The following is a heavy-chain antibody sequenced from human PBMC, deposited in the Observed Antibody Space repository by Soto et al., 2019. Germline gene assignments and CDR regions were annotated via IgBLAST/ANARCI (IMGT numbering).Heavy chain of an antibody. D-gene: IGHD3-10*01. CDR1: GYTFTSYY. V-gene: IGHV1-46*01. Sequence: ASVKVSCKASGYTFTSYYMHWVRQAPGQGLEWMGIINPSGGSTSYAQKFQGRVTMTRDTSTSTVYMELSSLRSEDTAVYYCAREEWYYYGSGSYYNSIEYYYYGMDVRRQGTTVTVSS. J-gene: IGHJ6*02. CDR3: AREEWYYYGSGSYYNSIEYYYYGMDV. CDR2: INPSGGST.